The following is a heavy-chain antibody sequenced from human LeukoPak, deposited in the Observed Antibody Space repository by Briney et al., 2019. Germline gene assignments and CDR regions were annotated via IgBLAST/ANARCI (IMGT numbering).Heavy chain of an antibody. CDR1: GFTFSSYA. CDR2: ISSNGGST. V-gene: IGHV3-64D*06. Sequence: GGSLRLSCSASGFTFSSYAMHWVRQAPGKGLDYVSAISSNGGSTYYADSVKGRFTISRDNSKNTLYLQMSSLRAEDTAVYYCVNSAGYVGDAFDIWGQGTMVTVSS. D-gene: IGHD3-9*01. CDR3: VNSAGYVGDAFDI. J-gene: IGHJ3*02.